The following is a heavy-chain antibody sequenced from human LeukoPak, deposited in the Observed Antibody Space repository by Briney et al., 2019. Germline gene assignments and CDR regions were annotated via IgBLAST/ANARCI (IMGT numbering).Heavy chain of an antibody. CDR1: GGSISSYY. V-gene: IGHV4-59*01. Sequence: SETLSLTCTVSGGSISSYYWIWIRQPPGKGLEWIGYIYYSGTTNYNPSHKSRVTISVDTSKNQFSLKLSSVTAADTAVYYCARYTAMVLGYGMDVWGKGTTVTVSS. CDR2: IYYSGTT. CDR3: ARYTAMVLGYGMDV. J-gene: IGHJ6*04. D-gene: IGHD5-18*01.